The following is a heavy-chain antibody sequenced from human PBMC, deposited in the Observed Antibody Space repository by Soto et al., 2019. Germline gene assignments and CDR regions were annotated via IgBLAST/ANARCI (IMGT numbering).Heavy chain of an antibody. V-gene: IGHV2-5*02. CDR2: IYWDDDK. D-gene: IGHD3-16*01. CDR1: GFSLSTSGVG. J-gene: IGHJ5*02. CDR3: AHSLYDYVWGTNWFDP. Sequence: QITLKESGPTLVKPTQTLTLTCTFSGFSLSTSGVGMGWIRQPPGKALEWLALIYWDDDKRYSPSLKSRLTITKDTSKNQVVLTMTNMDPVDTATYYCAHSLYDYVWGTNWFDPWGQGTLVTVSS.